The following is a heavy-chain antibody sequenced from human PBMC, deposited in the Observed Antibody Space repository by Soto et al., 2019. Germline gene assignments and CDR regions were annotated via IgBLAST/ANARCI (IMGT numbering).Heavy chain of an antibody. CDR2: IYSGGNT. V-gene: IGHV3-53*01. D-gene: IGHD5-12*01. CDR1: GFTVSSNY. CDR3: ASLGYSGYDFAFDI. J-gene: IGHJ3*02. Sequence: GGSLRLSCAASGFTVSSNYMNWVRQAPGKGLEWVSVIYSGGNTYYADSVKGRFTISRDNSKNTLYLQMNSLRAEDTAVYYCASLGYSGYDFAFDIWGQGTMVTVS.